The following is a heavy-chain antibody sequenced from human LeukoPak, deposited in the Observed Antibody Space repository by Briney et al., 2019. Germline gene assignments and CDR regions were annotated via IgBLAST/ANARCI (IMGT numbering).Heavy chain of an antibody. CDR1: GYTFTSYD. D-gene: IGHD2-2*01. CDR3: ASEIPYPDCTSSGCYGPWDY. V-gene: IGHV1-18*01. CDR2: ISANNGNT. Sequence: ASVKVSCKASGYTFTSYDINWVRQPPGQGLEWIGWISANNGNTNYAQKLQGRVTMTTDTSTSTAYMELRSLRSDDTAVYYCASEIPYPDCTSSGCYGPWDYWGQGTLVTVSS. J-gene: IGHJ4*02.